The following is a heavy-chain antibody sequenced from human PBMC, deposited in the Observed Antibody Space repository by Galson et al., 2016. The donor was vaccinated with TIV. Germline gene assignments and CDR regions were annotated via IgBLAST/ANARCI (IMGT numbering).Heavy chain of an antibody. D-gene: IGHD1-1*01. CDR3: TRTAMGSTRNAFDI. CDR1: GFTFGHYA. Sequence: SLRLSCAASGFTFGHYAVNWFRQAPGKGLEWVGFITSKTYGATTEYAASVKGRFTISRDDSRNIAYLQMNSLKTEDTAVYYCTRTAMGSTRNAFDIWGQGTVVTFSS. J-gene: IGHJ3*02. CDR2: ITSKTYGATT. V-gene: IGHV3-49*03.